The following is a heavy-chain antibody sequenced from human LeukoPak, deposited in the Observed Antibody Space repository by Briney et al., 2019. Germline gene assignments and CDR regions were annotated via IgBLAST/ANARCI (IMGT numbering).Heavy chain of an antibody. CDR1: GNSISSGDNY. D-gene: IGHD2-15*01. J-gene: IGHJ6*03. Sequence: PSETLSLTCTVSGNSISSGDNYWSWIRQPAGKGLEWIGRIYTSGSTNYNPSLKSRVTISVDTSKNQFSLKLSSVTAADTAVYYCARGYCSGGSCYPYYYYYYMDVWGKGTTVTVSS. CDR2: IYTSGST. V-gene: IGHV4-61*02. CDR3: ARGYCSGGSCYPYYYYYYMDV.